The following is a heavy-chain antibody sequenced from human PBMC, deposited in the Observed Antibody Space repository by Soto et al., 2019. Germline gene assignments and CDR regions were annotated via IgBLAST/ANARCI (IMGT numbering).Heavy chain of an antibody. CDR1: GGSIDSGDYY. CDR3: ARGVLA. J-gene: IGHJ5*02. CDR2: VYYSGTT. Sequence: SETLSLTCTVSGGSIDSGDYYWSWIRQPPGKGLEWIGYVYYSGTTNYNPFLKSRVTLSLDKSKNQFSLKMNSVTAADTAVYYCARGVLAWGPGTLVTVSS. V-gene: IGHV4-61*08. D-gene: IGHD2-8*01.